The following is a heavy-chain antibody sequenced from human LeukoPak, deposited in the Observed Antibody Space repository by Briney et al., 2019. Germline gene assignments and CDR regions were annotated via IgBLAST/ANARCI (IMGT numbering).Heavy chain of an antibody. J-gene: IGHJ5*02. CDR2: INPSSGGT. CDR1: GYTFTGYY. Sequence: ASVKVSCKASGYTFTGYYMHWVRQAPGQGLEGMGWINPSSGGTNYAQKFQGRVTMTRDTSISTAYMELSKLRSDDTAVYYCARDRGIAVAGIMEFDPWGQGTLVTVSS. V-gene: IGHV1-2*02. D-gene: IGHD6-19*01. CDR3: ARDRGIAVAGIMEFDP.